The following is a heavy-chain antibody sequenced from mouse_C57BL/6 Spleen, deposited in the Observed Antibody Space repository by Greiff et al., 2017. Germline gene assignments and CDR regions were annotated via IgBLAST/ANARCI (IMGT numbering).Heavy chain of an antibody. CDR1: GYAFSSYW. V-gene: IGHV1-80*01. Sequence: QVQLKQSGAELVKPGASVKISCKASGYAFSSYWMNWVKQRPGKGLEWIGQIYPGDGDTNYNGKFKGKSTLTADKYSSTAYMQLSSLTSEDSAVYFCAIGGIYYGNGGDYWGQSTTRTVSS. J-gene: IGHJ2*01. CDR2: IYPGDGDT. D-gene: IGHD2-1*01. CDR3: AIGGIYYGNGGDY.